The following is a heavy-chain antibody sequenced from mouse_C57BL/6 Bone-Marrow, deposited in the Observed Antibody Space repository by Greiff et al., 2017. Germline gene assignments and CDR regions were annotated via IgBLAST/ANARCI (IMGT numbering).Heavy chain of an antibody. V-gene: IGHV1-64*01. CDR2: MHPNGGSP. CDR1: GYTFTNYW. CDR3: ARSYDYDDYTMDY. J-gene: IGHJ4*01. D-gene: IGHD2-4*01. Sequence: QVQLQQPGAELVKPGASVKLSCKASGYTFTNYWMHWVKQRPGQGLEWIGMMHPNGGSPDYNEKFKSEATLSVDTSSRTADMELSSLTSEDSAVYYCARSYDYDDYTMDYWGQGTSGTVSS.